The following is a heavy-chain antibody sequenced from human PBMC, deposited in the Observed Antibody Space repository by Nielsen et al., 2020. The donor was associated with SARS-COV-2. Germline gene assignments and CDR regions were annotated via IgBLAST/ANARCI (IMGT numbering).Heavy chain of an antibody. CDR2: IYSGGST. D-gene: IGHD3-10*01. Sequence: VRQAPGKGLEWVSVIYSGGSTYYADSVKGRFTISRDNSKNTLYLQMNSLRAEDTAVYYCAREYYYGSGSYYKKSNWFDPWGQGTLATVSS. V-gene: IGHV3-53*01. CDR3: AREYYYGSGSYYKKSNWFDP. J-gene: IGHJ5*02.